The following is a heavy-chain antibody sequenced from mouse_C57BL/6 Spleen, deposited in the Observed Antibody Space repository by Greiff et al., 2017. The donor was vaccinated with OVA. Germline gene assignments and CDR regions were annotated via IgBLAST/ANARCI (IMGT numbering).Heavy chain of an antibody. CDR2: ISSGSSTI. CDR1: GFTFSDYG. J-gene: IGHJ1*03. D-gene: IGHD1-1*01. V-gene: IGHV5-17*01. Sequence: DVQLVESGGGLVKPGGSLKLSCAASGFTFSDYGMHWVRQAPEKGLEWVAYISSGSSTIYYADTVKGRFTISRDNAKNTLFLQMTSLRSEDTAMYYCARYYYGSLRYFDVWGTGTTVTVSS. CDR3: ARYYYGSLRYFDV.